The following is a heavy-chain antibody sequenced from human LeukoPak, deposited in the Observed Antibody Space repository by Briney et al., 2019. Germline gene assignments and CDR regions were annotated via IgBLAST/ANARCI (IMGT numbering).Heavy chain of an antibody. CDR2: INGGGTTT. Sequence: GGSLRLSCAASGFTFSTSWMNWVRQPPGKGLVWVPRINGGGTTTTYADSVKGRFTISRDNAKNTLYLQMNSLRAEDTAVYYCARSDWFDPWGQGTLVTVSS. CDR1: GFTFSTSW. V-gene: IGHV3-74*01. J-gene: IGHJ5*02. CDR3: ARSDWFDP.